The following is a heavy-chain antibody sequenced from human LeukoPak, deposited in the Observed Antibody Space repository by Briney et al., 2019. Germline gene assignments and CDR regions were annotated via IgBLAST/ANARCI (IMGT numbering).Heavy chain of an antibody. Sequence: SETLSLTCTVSGGSISSSSYYWGWIRQPPGKGLEWIGEINHSGSTNYNPSLKSRVTISVDTSKNQFSLKLSSVTAADTAVYYCARGLSLYGSGSYYNYYDYWAREPWSPSPQ. CDR1: GGSISSSSYY. CDR2: INHSGST. D-gene: IGHD3-10*01. J-gene: IGHJ4*02. V-gene: IGHV4-39*07. CDR3: ARGLSLYGSGSYYNYYDY.